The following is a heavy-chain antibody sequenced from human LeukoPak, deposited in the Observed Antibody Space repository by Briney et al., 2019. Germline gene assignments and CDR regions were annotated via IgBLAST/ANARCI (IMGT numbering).Heavy chain of an antibody. D-gene: IGHD3-22*01. CDR2: IYYSGST. Sequence: PSQTLSLTCTVSGGSISSGGYYWSWIRQHPGKGLEWIGYIYYSGSTYYNPSLKSRVTISVDTSKNQFSLKLSSVTAADTAVYYCARGVMYYYDSSGHHRFDPWGQGTLVTVSS. V-gene: IGHV4-31*03. CDR3: ARGVMYYYDSSGHHRFDP. J-gene: IGHJ5*02. CDR1: GGSISSGGYY.